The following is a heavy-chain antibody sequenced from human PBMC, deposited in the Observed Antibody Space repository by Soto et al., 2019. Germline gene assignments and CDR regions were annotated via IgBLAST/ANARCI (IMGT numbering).Heavy chain of an antibody. D-gene: IGHD2-15*01. V-gene: IGHV1-18*01. CDR2: ISAYNGNT. J-gene: IGHJ5*02. CDR1: GYTFTSYG. Sequence: ASVKVSCKASGYTFTSYGISWVRQAPGQGLEWMGWISAYNGNTNYAQKLQGRVTMTTDTSTSTAYMELRSLRSDDTAVYYGARVLEGYCSGGSCNWFDPWGQGTLVTVSS. CDR3: ARVLEGYCSGGSCNWFDP.